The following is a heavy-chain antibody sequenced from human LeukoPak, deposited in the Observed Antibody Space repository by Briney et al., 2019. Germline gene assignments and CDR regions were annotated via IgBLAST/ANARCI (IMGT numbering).Heavy chain of an antibody. CDR2: IYYSGST. V-gene: IGHV4-59*01. D-gene: IGHD5-18*01. Sequence: SETLSLTCTVSGGSISSYYWGWIRQPPGKGLEWIGYIYYSGSTNYNPSLKSRVTISVDTSKNQFSLKLSSVTAADTAVYYCARVGYSYPDAFDIWGQGTMVTVSS. CDR1: GGSISSYY. CDR3: ARVGYSYPDAFDI. J-gene: IGHJ3*02.